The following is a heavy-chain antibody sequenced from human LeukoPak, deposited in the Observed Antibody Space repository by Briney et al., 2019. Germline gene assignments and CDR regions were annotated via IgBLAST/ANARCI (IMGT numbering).Heavy chain of an antibody. D-gene: IGHD6-19*01. J-gene: IGHJ4*02. V-gene: IGHV3-23*01. Sequence: GGSLRLSCAASGFTFSSCAMTWVRQAPGKGLEWVSVISGGGGTTYYADSVKGRFTISRDNAKNTLYLQMNSLRAEDTAVYYCARIAVAGSIDYWGQGTLVTVSS. CDR1: GFTFSSCA. CDR2: ISGGGGTT. CDR3: ARIAVAGSIDY.